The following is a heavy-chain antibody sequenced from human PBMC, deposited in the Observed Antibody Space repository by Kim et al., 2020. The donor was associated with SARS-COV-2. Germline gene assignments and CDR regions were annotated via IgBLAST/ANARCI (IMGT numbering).Heavy chain of an antibody. Sequence: GGSLRLSCAASGFTFSSYGMHWVRQAPGKGLEWVAVIWYDGSNKYYADSVKGRFTISRDNSKNTLYLQMNSLRAEDTAVYYCASARTYYYDSSGYYQLDYCGQGTLVTVSS. V-gene: IGHV3-33*01. CDR1: GFTFSSYG. CDR2: IWYDGSNK. CDR3: ASARTYYYDSSGYYQLDY. D-gene: IGHD3-22*01. J-gene: IGHJ4*02.